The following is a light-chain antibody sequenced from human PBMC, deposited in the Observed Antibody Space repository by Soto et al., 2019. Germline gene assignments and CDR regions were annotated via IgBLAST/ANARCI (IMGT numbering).Light chain of an antibody. Sequence: SYELTQPPSVSVAPGQTARITCGGNNIGSNSVHWYRQKPGQPPVLVVYDDTDRPSGIPERFSGSNSGNTATLTICGVEGGDEADYYCHLWDIRSDHVVFGGGTKLTV. J-gene: IGLJ2*01. CDR1: NIGSNS. CDR3: HLWDIRSDHVV. CDR2: DDT. V-gene: IGLV3-21*02.